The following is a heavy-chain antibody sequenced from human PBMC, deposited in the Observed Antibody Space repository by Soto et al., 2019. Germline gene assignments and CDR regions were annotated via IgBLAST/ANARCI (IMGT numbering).Heavy chain of an antibody. CDR2: IYYSGST. CDR1: GGSISSSSYY. CDR3: AGGDRELVTYYYYYYMDV. V-gene: IGHV4-39*01. J-gene: IGHJ6*03. Sequence: SETLSLTCTVSGGSISSSSYYWGWIRQPPGKGLEWIGSIYYSGSTYYNPSLKSRVTISVDTSKNQFSLKLSSVTAADTAVYYFAGGDRELVTYYYYYYMDVWGKGTTVTVSS. D-gene: IGHD3-9*01.